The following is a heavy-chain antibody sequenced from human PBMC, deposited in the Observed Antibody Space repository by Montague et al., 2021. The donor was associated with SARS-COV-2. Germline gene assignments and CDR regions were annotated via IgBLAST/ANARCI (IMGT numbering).Heavy chain of an antibody. Sequence: SETLSLTCAAYGGSFSGYYWAWIRQSPGKALEWIAVINHSGTTNYNFNPSLRSRVTISVDTSKSQFSLKLSSVTAADTGVYYCARWDPQTLTLIGLRGKSASDYWGQGTLVTVSS. J-gene: IGHJ4*02. V-gene: IGHV4-34*01. CDR1: GGSFSGYY. CDR2: INHSGTT. CDR3: ARWDPQTLTLIGLRGKSASDY. D-gene: IGHD4-23*01.